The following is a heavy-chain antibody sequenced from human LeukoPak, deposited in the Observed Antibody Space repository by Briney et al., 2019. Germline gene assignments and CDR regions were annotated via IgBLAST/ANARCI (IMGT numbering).Heavy chain of an antibody. CDR2: IWYDRSQE. D-gene: IGHD6-6*01. V-gene: IGHV3-33*01. CDR1: GFTFSDHG. Sequence: GGSLRLSCAASGFTFSDHGMHWVRQAPGKGLEWVANIWYDRSQEYYADTVKGRFTISRDISKNTLYLQMNSLRAEDTAVYYCARDLAAARLDFRGQGTLVTVSS. J-gene: IGHJ4*02. CDR3: ARDLAAARLDF.